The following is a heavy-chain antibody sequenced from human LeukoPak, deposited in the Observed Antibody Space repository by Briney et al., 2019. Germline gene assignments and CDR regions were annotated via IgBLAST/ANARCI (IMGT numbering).Heavy chain of an antibody. V-gene: IGHV3-23*01. J-gene: IGHJ4*02. CDR3: AKDGNYYDSSGYYVY. CDR1: GFTFSSYA. D-gene: IGHD3-22*01. Sequence: GASLRLSCAASGFTFSSYAMSWVRQAPGKGLERVSAISGSGGSTYYADSVKGRFTISRDNSKNTLYLQMNSLRAEDTAVYYCAKDGNYYDSSGYYVYWGQGTLVTVSS. CDR2: ISGSGGST.